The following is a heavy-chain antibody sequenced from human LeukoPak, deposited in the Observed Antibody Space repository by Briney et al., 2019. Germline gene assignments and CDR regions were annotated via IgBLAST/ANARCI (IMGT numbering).Heavy chain of an antibody. D-gene: IGHD1-7*01. J-gene: IGHJ3*02. Sequence: GGSLRLSCAASGFTFSSYWMSWVRQAPGKGLEWVANIKQDGSEKYYVDSVKGRFTISRDNAKNSLYLQMNSLRAEDTAVYYCARVSWNYFYDAFDIWGQGTMVAVSS. CDR2: IKQDGSEK. CDR1: GFTFSSYW. V-gene: IGHV3-7*01. CDR3: ARVSWNYFYDAFDI.